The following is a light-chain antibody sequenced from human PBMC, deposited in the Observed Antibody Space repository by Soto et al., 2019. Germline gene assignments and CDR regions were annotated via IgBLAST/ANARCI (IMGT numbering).Light chain of an antibody. CDR3: SSYTTSTTLEV. CDR1: SSDVGAYNY. Sequence: QSALTQPASVSGSPGQSITISCTGTSSDVGAYNYVSWYQQHPGKAPKRMIYDVSNRPSGVSNRFSGSKSGNTASLTISGLQAEDEADYYCSSYTTSTTLEVFGGGTKLTVL. V-gene: IGLV2-14*01. CDR2: DVS. J-gene: IGLJ2*01.